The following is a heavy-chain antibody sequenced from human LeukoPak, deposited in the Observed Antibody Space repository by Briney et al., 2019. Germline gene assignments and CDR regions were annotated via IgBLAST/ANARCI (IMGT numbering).Heavy chain of an antibody. J-gene: IGHJ4*02. V-gene: IGHV4-59*01. CDR1: GGSISSYY. D-gene: IGHD6-13*01. CDR3: ARSYSSSNLFDY. CDR2: IYYSGST. Sequence: SETLSLTCTVSGGSISSYYWSWIRQPPGKGLEWIGYIYYSGSTNYNPSLKSRVTISVDTSKNQFSLKLSSVTAADTAVYYRARSYSSSNLFDYWGQGTLVTVSS.